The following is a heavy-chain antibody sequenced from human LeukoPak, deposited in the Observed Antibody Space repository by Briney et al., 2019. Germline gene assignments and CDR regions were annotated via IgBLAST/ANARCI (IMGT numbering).Heavy chain of an antibody. V-gene: IGHV4-31*03. J-gene: IGHJ4*02. CDR2: IYYSGST. Sequence: PQTLSLTCTVSGGSISSGGYYWSWIRQHPGKGLEWIGYIYYSGSTYYNPSLKSRVTISVDTSKNQFSLKLSSVTAADTAVYYCARDPDYYDSSGHDYWGQGTLVTVSS. CDR3: ARDPDYYDSSGHDY. CDR1: GGSISSGGYY. D-gene: IGHD3-22*01.